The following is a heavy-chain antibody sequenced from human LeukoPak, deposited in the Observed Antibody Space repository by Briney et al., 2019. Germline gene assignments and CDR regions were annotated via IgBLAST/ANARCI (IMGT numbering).Heavy chain of an antibody. V-gene: IGHV3-30*04. Sequence: GGSLRLSCAASGFTFSPYALHWVRQAPGKGLEWVAVIRSDGTTKYYVDSVKGRFTISRDNSQNTLSLQMDSLRPEDTAIYYCTRNTGSHLAQGDSWGQGTLVTVSS. D-gene: IGHD1-26*01. CDR1: GFTFSPYA. J-gene: IGHJ4*02. CDR3: TRNTGSHLAQGDS. CDR2: IRSDGTTK.